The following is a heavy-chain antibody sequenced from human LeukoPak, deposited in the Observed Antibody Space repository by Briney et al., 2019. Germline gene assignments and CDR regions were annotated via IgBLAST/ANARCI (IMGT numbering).Heavy chain of an antibody. CDR3: ARHFGDYSSVLA. Sequence: SETLSLTCAVYGGSFSGYYWSWIRQPPVKELEWIGEINHSGSTNYNPSLKSRVTITVDTSKDQLSLKLSSVTAADTAVYYCARHFGDYSSVLAWGQGTLVTVPS. CDR2: INHSGST. D-gene: IGHD4-17*01. CDR1: GGSFSGYY. J-gene: IGHJ5*02. V-gene: IGHV4-34*01.